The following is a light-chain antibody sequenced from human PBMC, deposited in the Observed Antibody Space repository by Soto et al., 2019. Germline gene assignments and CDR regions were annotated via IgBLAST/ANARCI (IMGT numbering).Light chain of an antibody. CDR2: AAS. V-gene: IGKV1-9*01. CDR1: QGISSY. Sequence: IQLTQSPSSLSASVGDRVTITCRASQGISSYLAWYQQKPGKAPKLLIYAASTLQSGVPSRFSGSGSGTDFTLTITSLQPADFATYYCQQLNSYPYSFGQGTKLVIK. CDR3: QQLNSYPYS. J-gene: IGKJ2*01.